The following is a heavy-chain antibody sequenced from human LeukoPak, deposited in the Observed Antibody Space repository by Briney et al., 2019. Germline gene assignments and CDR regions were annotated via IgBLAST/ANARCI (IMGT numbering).Heavy chain of an antibody. CDR3: ASIDSGSYGFDY. J-gene: IGHJ4*02. Sequence: GGSLRLSCAASGFTVSNNYMAWVRQAPGKGLEWVSVIYSGGSTYYADSVKGRFTISRDNSKNTLYLQMNSLRAEDTAVYYCASIDSGSYGFDYWGQGTLVTVSS. CDR1: GFTVSNNY. D-gene: IGHD3-10*01. CDR2: IYSGGST. V-gene: IGHV3-53*01.